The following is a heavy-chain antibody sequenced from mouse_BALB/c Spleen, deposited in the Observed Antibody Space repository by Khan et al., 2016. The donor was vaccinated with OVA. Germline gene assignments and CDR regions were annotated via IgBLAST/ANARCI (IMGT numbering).Heavy chain of an antibody. CDR1: GYTFTDYA. V-gene: IGHV1S137*01. CDR3: ARPAFDGYYDY. J-gene: IGHJ2*01. Sequence: QVQLQQPGPELVRPGVSVKISCKGSGYTFTDYAMHWVKQSHAMSLEWIGLSSTYSGNTNYNQKFKGKATMIVDKSSTTAYMELARMTSEDSAISYCARPAFDGYYDYWGQGTTLTVSS. CDR2: SSTYSGNT. D-gene: IGHD2-3*01.